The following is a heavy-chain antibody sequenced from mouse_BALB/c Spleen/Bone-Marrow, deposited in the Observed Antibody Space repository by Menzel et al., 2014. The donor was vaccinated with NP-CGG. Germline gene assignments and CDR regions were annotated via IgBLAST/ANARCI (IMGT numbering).Heavy chain of an antibody. J-gene: IGHJ4*01. CDR2: INPSSGYT. V-gene: IGHV1-7*01. CDR3: ARGYYVMDY. CDR1: GYTLTSYW. Sequence: QVQLKESGAELAKPGASVKMSCKASGYTLTSYWMHWVKQRPGQGLEWIGYINPSSGYTEFNQRFKDKATLTADRSSSTAYMQLSSLTSEDSAVYYCARGYYVMDYWGQGTSATVSS.